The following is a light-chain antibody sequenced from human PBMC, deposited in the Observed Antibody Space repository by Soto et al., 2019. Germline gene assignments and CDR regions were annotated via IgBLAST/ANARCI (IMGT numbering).Light chain of an antibody. CDR1: QTVGRSY. J-gene: IGKJ1*01. CDR3: QQYDSIPPWT. CDR2: GTS. Sequence: EIVLTQSPGIMYLSPGERATLSCRASQTVGRSYLAWYQQKPGQAPRLLIFGTSTRATGIPDRFSGGGSGTDFTLTISRLDPEDYAVYFCQQYDSIPPWTFGQGNRVEVK. V-gene: IGKV3-20*01.